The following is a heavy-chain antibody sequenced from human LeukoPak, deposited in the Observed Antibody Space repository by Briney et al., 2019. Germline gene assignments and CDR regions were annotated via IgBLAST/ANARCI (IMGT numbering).Heavy chain of an antibody. CDR3: ARHYRDY. V-gene: IGHV1-2*02. Sequence: GASVKVSCKASGYSFSDYYMHWVRQAPGQGLEWMGWINPDSGGTKYAQKFQGRVTMTRDTSISTAYMELNRLRSDDTAVYYCARHYRDYWGQGTLVTVSS. CDR2: INPDSGGT. D-gene: IGHD1-14*01. CDR1: GYSFSDYY. J-gene: IGHJ4*02.